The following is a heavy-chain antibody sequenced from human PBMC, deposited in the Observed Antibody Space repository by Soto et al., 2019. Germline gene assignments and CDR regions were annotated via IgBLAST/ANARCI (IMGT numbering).Heavy chain of an antibody. Sequence: EVQLVESGGGLVQPGGSLRLSCAASGFTFINYWMHWVRQVPGKGLVWVSRINGDETYRNYADFAKGRFTISRDNAKNTVYLQMDVLSVEDTAVYYCVRAFTPAETPGDDFDYWGQGTLVTVSS. V-gene: IGHV3-74*01. CDR1: GFTFINYW. J-gene: IGHJ4*02. CDR2: INGDETYR. CDR3: VRAFTPAETPGDDFDY. D-gene: IGHD2-15*01.